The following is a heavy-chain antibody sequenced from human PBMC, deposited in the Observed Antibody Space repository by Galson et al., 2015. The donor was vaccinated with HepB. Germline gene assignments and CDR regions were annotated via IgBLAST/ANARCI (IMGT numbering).Heavy chain of an antibody. CDR2: ISSSSSYI. J-gene: IGHJ4*02. CDR3: ARGDGYSFDY. V-gene: IGHV3-21*06. CDR1: GFTLISYT. Sequence: SLRLSCAASGFTLISYTMNWVRQAPGKGLEWVSSISSSSSYIYYADSVKGRFTISRDNAKNSLYLQMNSLRAEDTAVYYCARGDGYSFDYWAQGTLVTVSS. D-gene: IGHD5-24*01.